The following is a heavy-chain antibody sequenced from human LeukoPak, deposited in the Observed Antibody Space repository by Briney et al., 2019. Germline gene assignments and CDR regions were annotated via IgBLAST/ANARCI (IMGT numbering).Heavy chain of an antibody. V-gene: IGHV1-2*04. CDR1: GYTFTGYY. CDR3: ARDPHAWDSSGYRQRDTYGMDV. J-gene: IGHJ6*02. Sequence: ASVKVSCKASGYTFTGYYMHWVRQAPGQGLEWMGWINPNSGGTNYAQKFQGWVTMTRDTSISTAYMELSRLRSDDTAVYYCARDPHAWDSSGYRQRDTYGMDVWGQGTTVTVSS. CDR2: INPNSGGT. D-gene: IGHD3-22*01.